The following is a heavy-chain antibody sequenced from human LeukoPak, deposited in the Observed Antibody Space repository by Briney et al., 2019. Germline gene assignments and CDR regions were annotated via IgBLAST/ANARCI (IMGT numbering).Heavy chain of an antibody. D-gene: IGHD2-15*01. V-gene: IGHV1-8*01. CDR1: GYTFTSYD. CDR2: MNPNSSNT. Sequence: ASVKVSCKASGYTFTSYDINWVRQATGQGLEWMGWMNPNSSNTGYAQKFQGRVTMTRNTSISTAYMELSSLRSEDTAVYYCARRPHSDYYYYYMDVWGKGTTVTVSS. CDR3: ARRPHSDYYYYYMDV. J-gene: IGHJ6*03.